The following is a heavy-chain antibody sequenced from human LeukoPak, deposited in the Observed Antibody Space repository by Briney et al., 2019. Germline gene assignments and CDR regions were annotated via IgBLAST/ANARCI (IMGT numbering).Heavy chain of an antibody. CDR2: ISPSGDIT. J-gene: IGHJ4*02. CDR3: AKDDAWIRFGE. V-gene: IGHV3-23*01. CDR1: GFTFRKHG. D-gene: IGHD3-10*01. Sequence: GGSLRLSCAASGFTFRKHGMNWVRQAPGKGLEWVSGISPSGDITYYADSVKGRFTISRDNSKNTLYLEVISLTAEDTAVYYCAKDDAWIRFGEWGQGTLVTVSS.